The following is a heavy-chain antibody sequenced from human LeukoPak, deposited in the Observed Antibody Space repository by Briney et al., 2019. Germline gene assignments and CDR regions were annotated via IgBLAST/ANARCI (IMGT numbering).Heavy chain of an antibody. D-gene: IGHD2-2*01. V-gene: IGHV4-61*01. J-gene: IGHJ4*02. CDR2: IYYSGST. CDR3: ARGWQYQLLFYFDY. CDR1: GGSVSSGSYY. Sequence: SETLSLTCTVSGGSVSSGSYYWSWIRQPPGKGLEWIGYIYYSGSTNYNPSLKSRVTISVDTSKNQFSLKLSSVTAADTAVYYCARGWQYQLLFYFDYWGRGTLVTVSS.